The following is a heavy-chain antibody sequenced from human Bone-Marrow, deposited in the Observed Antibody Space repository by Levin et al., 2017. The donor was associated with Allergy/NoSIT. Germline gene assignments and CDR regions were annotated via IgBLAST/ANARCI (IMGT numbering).Heavy chain of an antibody. Sequence: GESLKISCVGSGFNFNNYWMSWVRQAPGKGLEWVANIRQDGSEKYYLDSGKGRFTISRDNAKKSVFLQMKFLSAEDTAMYYCATATESAYPLNWFDSWGQGTLVIVSS. CDR2: IRQDGSEK. CDR1: GFNFNNYW. CDR3: ATATESAYPLNWFDS. J-gene: IGHJ5*01. V-gene: IGHV3-7*01.